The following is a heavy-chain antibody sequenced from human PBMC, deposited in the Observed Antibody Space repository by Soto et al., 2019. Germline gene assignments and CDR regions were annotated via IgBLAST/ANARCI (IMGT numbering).Heavy chain of an antibody. V-gene: IGHV1-18*01. J-gene: IGHJ3*01. CDR2: IGSGDT. Sequence: QVQLVQSGATQEKPGASVKVSCEAFGYSFDSYAYSWVRQAPGQGLEWMGRIGSGDTNYAQKLQGRVTMTTDTSTNTSYIELRSLISDDTALYYCARENDPDGFDLWGQGTMVTVSS. CDR3: ARENDPDGFDL. CDR1: GYSFDSYA.